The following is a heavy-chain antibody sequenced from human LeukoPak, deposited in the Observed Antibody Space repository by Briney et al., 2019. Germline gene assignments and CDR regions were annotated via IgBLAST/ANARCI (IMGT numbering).Heavy chain of an antibody. CDR3: AKRTVSKASPLDL. J-gene: IGHJ2*01. V-gene: IGHV3-30-3*02. CDR2: ISYDGSNK. CDR1: GFTFSSYA. D-gene: IGHD4-17*01. Sequence: GGSLRLSCAASGFTFSSYAMNWVRQAPGKGLEWVAVISYDGSNKYYADSVKGRFTISGDNSKNTLYLQMNSLRAEDTAVYYCAKRTVSKASPLDLWGHGTLVTVSS.